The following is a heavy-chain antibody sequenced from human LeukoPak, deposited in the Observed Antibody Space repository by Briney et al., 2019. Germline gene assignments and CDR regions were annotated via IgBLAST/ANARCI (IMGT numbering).Heavy chain of an antibody. CDR2: NYPGDSDT. CDR3: ARPRRFYGSGAHFDI. J-gene: IGHJ3*02. D-gene: IGHD3-10*01. Sequence: GESPKILCNGSGYSFSSYWIGWGRQLPGEGVEGMVINYPGDSDTRYSPSFQGQVTISADKSNSTAYLQWSSLKASDTAMYYCARPRRFYGSGAHFDIWGEGTMVTVSS. CDR1: GYSFSSYW. V-gene: IGHV5-51*01.